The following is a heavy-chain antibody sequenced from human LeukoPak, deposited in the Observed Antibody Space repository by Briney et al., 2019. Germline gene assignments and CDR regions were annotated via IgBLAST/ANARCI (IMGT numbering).Heavy chain of an antibody. V-gene: IGHV3-73*01. CDR1: GFTFSSYA. CDR2: IRSKANSYAT. CDR3: TRFDYYDSSGQNWFDP. D-gene: IGHD3-22*01. Sequence: GGSLRLSCAASGFTFSSYAMSWVRQASGKGLEWVGRIRSKANSYATAYAASVKGRFTISRDDSKNTAYLQMNSLKTEDTAVYYCTRFDYYDSSGQNWFDPWGQGTLVTVSS. J-gene: IGHJ5*02.